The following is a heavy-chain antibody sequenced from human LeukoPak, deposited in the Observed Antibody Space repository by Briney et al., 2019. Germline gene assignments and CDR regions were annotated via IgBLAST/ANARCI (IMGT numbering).Heavy chain of an antibody. CDR2: ISGSSATI. J-gene: IGHJ4*02. V-gene: IGHV3-23*01. CDR1: GFTFSSYA. D-gene: IGHD1-26*01. Sequence: GGSLRLSCAASGFTFSSYAMSWVRQAPGKGLECVSAISGSSATIFYADSVKGRFTISRDNSKNTLYLQMNSLRAEDTAIYHCAKGKESGSNRARLYDYWGQGTLVTVSS. CDR3: AKGKESGSNRARLYDY.